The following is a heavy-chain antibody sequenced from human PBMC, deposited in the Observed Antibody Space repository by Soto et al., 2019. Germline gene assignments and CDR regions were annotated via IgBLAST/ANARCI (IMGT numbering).Heavy chain of an antibody. CDR1: GGSISSSNW. V-gene: IGHV4-4*02. CDR3: AVGIAVAGTLAY. CDR2: IYHSGST. Sequence: SETLSLTCAVSGGSISSSNWWSWVRQPPGKGLEWIGEIYHSGSTDYNPSLKSRVTISVDKSKNQFSLKLSSVTAADTAVYYCAVGIAVAGTLAYWGQGTLVTVSS. D-gene: IGHD6-19*01. J-gene: IGHJ4*02.